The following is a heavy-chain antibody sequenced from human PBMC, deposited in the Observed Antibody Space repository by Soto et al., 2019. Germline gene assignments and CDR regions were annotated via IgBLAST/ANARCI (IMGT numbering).Heavy chain of an antibody. J-gene: IGHJ4*02. Sequence: GGSLRLSCSASGFTFSSYAMHWVRQAPGKGLEYVSAISSNGGSTYYADSVKGRFTISRDNSKNTLYLQMSSLRAEDTAVYYCVKEGELLWFGELSAGYFDYWGQGTLVTVSS. CDR2: ISSNGGST. CDR1: GFTFSSYA. V-gene: IGHV3-64D*08. CDR3: VKEGELLWFGELSAGYFDY. D-gene: IGHD3-10*01.